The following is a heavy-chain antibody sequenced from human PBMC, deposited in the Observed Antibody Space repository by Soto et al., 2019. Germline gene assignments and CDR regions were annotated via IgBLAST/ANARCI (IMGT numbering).Heavy chain of an antibody. V-gene: IGHV3-74*01. J-gene: IGHJ4*02. CDR1: GFTFSSYW. D-gene: IGHD2-15*01. Sequence: EVQLVESGGGLVQPGGSLRLSCAASGFTFSSYWMHWVRQAPGKGLVWVSRINSDGSSTSYADSVKGRFTISRDNAKNTRYLQMNSLRAEDTAVYYCARALSWGYCSGGSCYSGGDYWGQGTLVTVSS. CDR2: INSDGSST. CDR3: ARALSWGYCSGGSCYSGGDY.